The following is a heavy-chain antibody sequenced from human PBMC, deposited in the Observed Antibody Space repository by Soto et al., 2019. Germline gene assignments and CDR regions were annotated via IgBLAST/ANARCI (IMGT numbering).Heavy chain of an antibody. CDR2: ISRTGETT. V-gene: IGHV3-48*01. J-gene: IGHJ4*02. CDR3: ARDVRLPDY. D-gene: IGHD3-10*02. CDR1: GFTFSTYS. Sequence: EVQLVESGGGLVPPGGSLRLSCAASGFTFSTYSMNWVRQAPGKGLEWVSFISRTGETTYYADSVKGRLTISRDNAKNSLSLQMNSLTAEDTAVYYCARDVRLPDYWGQGTLVTVSS.